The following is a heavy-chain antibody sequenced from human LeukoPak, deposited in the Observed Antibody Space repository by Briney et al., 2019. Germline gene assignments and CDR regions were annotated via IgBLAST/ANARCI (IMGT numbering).Heavy chain of an antibody. CDR1: GGSISSYY. J-gene: IGHJ3*02. D-gene: IGHD3-3*01. CDR2: IYYSGST. Sequence: SETLSLTCTVSGGSISSYYWSWIRQPPGKGLEWIGYIYYSGSTNYNPSLKSRVTISVDTSKNQFSLKLSSVTAADTAVYYCARGIRSGYPYEVDAFDIWGQGTMVTVSS. CDR3: ARGIRSGYPYEVDAFDI. V-gene: IGHV4-59*01.